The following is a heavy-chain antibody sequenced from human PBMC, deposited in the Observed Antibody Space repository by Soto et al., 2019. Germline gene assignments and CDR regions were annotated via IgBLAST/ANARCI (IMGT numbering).Heavy chain of an antibody. CDR3: ARAPLWVQYSSSWYQY. D-gene: IGHD6-13*01. Sequence: ASVKVSCKASGYTFTSYDINWVRQATGLGLEWMGWMNPNSGNTGYAQKFQGRVTMTRNTSISTAYMELSSLRSEDTAVYYCARAPLWVQYSSSWYQYWGQGTLVTVSS. CDR2: MNPNSGNT. V-gene: IGHV1-8*01. CDR1: GYTFTSYD. J-gene: IGHJ4*02.